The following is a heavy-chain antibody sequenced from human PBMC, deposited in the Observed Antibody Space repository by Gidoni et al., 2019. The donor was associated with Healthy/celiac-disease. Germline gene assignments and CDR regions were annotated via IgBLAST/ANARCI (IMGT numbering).Heavy chain of an antibody. CDR3: ARDSNLAGTTSFHYGMDV. V-gene: IGHV3-66*02. Sequence: EVQLVESGGGLVQPGGSLRLSCAASGFTVSSNYMSWVRQAPGKGLEWVSVIYSGGSTYYADSVKGRFTISRDNSKNTLYLQMNSLRAEDTAVYYCARDSNLAGTTSFHYGMDVWGQGTTVTVSS. J-gene: IGHJ6*02. CDR2: IYSGGST. CDR1: GFTVSSNY. D-gene: IGHD1-7*01.